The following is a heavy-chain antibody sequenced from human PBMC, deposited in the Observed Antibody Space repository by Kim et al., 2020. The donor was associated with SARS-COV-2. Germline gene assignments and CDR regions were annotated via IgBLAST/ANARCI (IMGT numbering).Heavy chain of an antibody. CDR1: GFTFGDYA. Sequence: GGSLRLSCTASGFTFGDYAMSWFRQAPGKGLEWVGFIRSKAYGGTTEYAASVKGRFTISRDDSKSIAYLQMNSLKTEDTAVYYCTREYIAAAGADAFDIWGQGTMVTVSS. D-gene: IGHD6-13*01. J-gene: IGHJ3*02. V-gene: IGHV3-49*03. CDR2: IRSKAYGGTT. CDR3: TREYIAAAGADAFDI.